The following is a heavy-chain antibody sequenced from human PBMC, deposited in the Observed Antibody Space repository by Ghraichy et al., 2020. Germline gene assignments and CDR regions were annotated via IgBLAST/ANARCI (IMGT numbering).Heavy chain of an antibody. CDR2: IYYSGST. CDR3: ARVESGSFLFDY. J-gene: IGHJ4*02. V-gene: IGHV4-59*01. D-gene: IGHD1-26*01. Sequence: ETLSLPCTVSGGSISSYYWSWIRQPPGKGLEWIGYIYYSGSTHYNPSLKSRVTISVDTSKNQFSLKLSSVTAADTAVYYCARVESGSFLFDYWGQGTLVTVSS. CDR1: GGSISSYY.